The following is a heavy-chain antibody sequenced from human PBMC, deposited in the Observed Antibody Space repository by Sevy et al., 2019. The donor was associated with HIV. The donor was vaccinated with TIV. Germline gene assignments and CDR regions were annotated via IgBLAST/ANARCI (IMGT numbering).Heavy chain of an antibody. V-gene: IGHV3-74*01. CDR1: GFTFSSYW. D-gene: IGHD4-17*01. CDR3: ARAYAHYGDSIGFYYGMDV. Sequence: GGSLRLSCAASGFTFSSYWMHWVRQAPGKGLLWVSLINGDGGSPNYADSVKGRFIISRDNAKNTLYLQMNSLRAEDTAMYYCARAYAHYGDSIGFYYGMDVWGQGITVTVSS. J-gene: IGHJ6*02. CDR2: INGDGGSP.